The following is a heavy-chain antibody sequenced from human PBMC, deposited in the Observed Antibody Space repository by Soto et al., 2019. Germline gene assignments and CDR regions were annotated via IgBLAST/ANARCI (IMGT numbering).Heavy chain of an antibody. D-gene: IGHD1-26*01. J-gene: IGHJ4*02. Sequence: PGGSLRLSCAASGFTFSDHYIDWVRQAPGKGLEWVGRTRNKAHSYTTEYAASAKGRFTISRDNSKNSVYVQMNSLRTEDTAVYYCVRVHSGNYTFDYWGQGTLVTVSS. CDR1: GFTFSDHY. CDR3: VRVHSGNYTFDY. V-gene: IGHV3-72*01. CDR2: TRNKAHSYTT.